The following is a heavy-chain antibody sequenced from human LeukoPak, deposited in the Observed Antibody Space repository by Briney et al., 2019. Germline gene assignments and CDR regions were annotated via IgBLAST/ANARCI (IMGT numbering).Heavy chain of an antibody. CDR2: IYTSGST. D-gene: IGHD5-24*01. CDR3: AGGGRDGYSDGFDP. J-gene: IGHJ5*02. Sequence: PSETLSLTCTVSGGSISSYYWSWIRQPSGKGLDWIGYIYTSGSTNYNPSLKSRVSILVDTSKNQFSLKLSSVTAADTAVYYCAGGGRDGYSDGFDPWGQGTLVTVSS. CDR1: GGSISSYY. V-gene: IGHV4-4*09.